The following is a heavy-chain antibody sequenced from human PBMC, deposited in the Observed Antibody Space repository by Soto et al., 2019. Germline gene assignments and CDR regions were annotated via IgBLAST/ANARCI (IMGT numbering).Heavy chain of an antibody. J-gene: IGHJ4*02. CDR1: GYTFTSCA. V-gene: IGHV1-3*01. D-gene: IGHD3-9*01. CDR2: INAGNGIT. Sequence: ASVNVPCKGSGYTFTSCAMQWLRQPPGQRLDWMGWINAGNGITKYSQKFQGRVTITRDTAAGTAYIELSSLRPKDSSVYYSARSEDDWYYFDYWGQGTLVTVSS. CDR3: ARSEDDWYYFDY.